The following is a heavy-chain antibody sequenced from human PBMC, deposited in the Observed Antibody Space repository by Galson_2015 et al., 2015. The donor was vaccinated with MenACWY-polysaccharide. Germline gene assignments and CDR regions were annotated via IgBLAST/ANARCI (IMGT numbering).Heavy chain of an antibody. Sequence: LSLTCTVSGDSITSGGYFWSWIRQHPGKGLEWIASISYDGGTYYNPSLKSRVTISVDTPNNQFSLKLSSVTAADTAVYYCASRLAQVGIAGYGYGMDVWGQGTTVTVSS. CDR1: GDSITSGGYF. V-gene: IGHV4-31*03. D-gene: IGHD2-15*01. J-gene: IGHJ6*02. CDR2: ISYDGGT. CDR3: ASRLAQVGIAGYGYGMDV.